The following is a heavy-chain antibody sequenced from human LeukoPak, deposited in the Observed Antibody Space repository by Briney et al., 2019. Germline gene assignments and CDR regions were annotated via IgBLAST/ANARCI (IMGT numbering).Heavy chain of an antibody. CDR1: GDSVSRNSAS. J-gene: IGHJ4*02. Sequence: SQTLSLTCAISGDSVSRNSASWNWIRQSPSRGLEWLRRTYYRSKWYNDYAVSVKSRITINPDTSKNQFSLQLNSVTPDDTAVYYFARQPDTRYYFDYWGQGTLVTVSS. CDR2: TYYRSKWYN. D-gene: IGHD1-14*01. CDR3: ARQPDTRYYFDY. V-gene: IGHV6-1*01.